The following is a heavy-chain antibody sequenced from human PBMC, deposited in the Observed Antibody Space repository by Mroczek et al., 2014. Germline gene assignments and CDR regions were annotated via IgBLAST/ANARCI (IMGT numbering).Heavy chain of an antibody. Sequence: QVQLVESGAEVKKPGASVKVSCKVPGYTLTELSMHWVRQAPGKGLEWMGGFDPEDGETIYAQKFQGRVTMTEDTSTDTAYMELSSLRSEDTAVYYCATAPDGVDTAMVTFDYWGQGTLVTVSS. CDR2: FDPEDGET. CDR1: GYTLTELS. CDR3: ATAPDGVDTAMVTFDY. J-gene: IGHJ4*02. D-gene: IGHD5-18*01. V-gene: IGHV1-24*01.